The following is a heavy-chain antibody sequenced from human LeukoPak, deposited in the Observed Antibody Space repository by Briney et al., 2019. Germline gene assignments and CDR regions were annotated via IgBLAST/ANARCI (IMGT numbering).Heavy chain of an antibody. D-gene: IGHD6-13*01. Sequence: PGGSLRLSCAASGFSVSRSFLSWVRLAPGKGLEWVSIIYSGGDTYYADSLKGRFTISRDNSKNTLYLQISTLRVEDTAVYYCARRGNPGTHFDYWGQGTLVAVSS. CDR1: GFSVSRSF. CDR3: ARRGNPGTHFDY. V-gene: IGHV3-66*04. J-gene: IGHJ4*02. CDR2: IYSGGDT.